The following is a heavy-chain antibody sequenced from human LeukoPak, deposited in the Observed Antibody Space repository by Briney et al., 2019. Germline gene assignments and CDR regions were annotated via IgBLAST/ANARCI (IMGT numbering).Heavy chain of an antibody. Sequence: SETLSLTCTVSGGXISTSIYYWGWIRQPPRKGLEWIGSIYYSGSAYYNPSLKSRVSISVDTSKNQFSLKLSSVTAADTAVYYCARFELTMIPWGQGTLVTVSS. J-gene: IGHJ5*02. D-gene: IGHD3-22*01. CDR2: IYYSGSA. CDR3: ARFELTMIP. CDR1: GGXISTSIYY. V-gene: IGHV4-39*01.